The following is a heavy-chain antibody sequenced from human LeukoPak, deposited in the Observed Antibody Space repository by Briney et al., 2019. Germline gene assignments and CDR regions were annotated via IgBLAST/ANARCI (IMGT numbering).Heavy chain of an antibody. CDR1: GFSFNTHGVG. CDR3: VHRRNYYFDY. V-gene: IGHV2-5*02. J-gene: IGHJ4*02. D-gene: IGHD1-14*01. CDR2: IYWDDEK. Sequence: SGPTLVKPTQTLTLTFTFSGFSFNTHGVGVGWIRQPPGKALEGLAFIYWDDEKHYSPSLKSRLTITKDTSRNQVVLTMTNMDPVDTGTYYCVHRRNYYFDYWGQGALVTVSS.